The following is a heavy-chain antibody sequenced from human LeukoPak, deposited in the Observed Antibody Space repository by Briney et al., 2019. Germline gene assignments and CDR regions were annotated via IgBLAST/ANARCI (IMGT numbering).Heavy chain of an antibody. CDR1: GGSISSSSYC. D-gene: IGHD3-3*01. CDR3: AEHTYYDFWSGYGLISLDP. CDR2: ISYSGST. Sequence: SETLSLTCTVSGGSISSSSYCWGWIRQPPGKGLEWIGRISYSGSTYYNPSLKSRVTISVYTSKNQFSLKLSSVTAADTAVYYCAEHTYYDFWSGYGLISLDPWGQGTLVTVSS. V-gene: IGHV4-39*01. J-gene: IGHJ5*02.